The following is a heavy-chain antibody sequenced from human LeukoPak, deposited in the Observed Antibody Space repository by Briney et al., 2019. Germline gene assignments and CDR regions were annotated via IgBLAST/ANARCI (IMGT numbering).Heavy chain of an antibody. D-gene: IGHD2-2*01. Sequence: ASVKVSCKASGYTFTSYDINWVRQATGQGLEWMGWMNPNSGNTGYAQKFQGRVTMTRNTSISTAHMELSSLRSEDTAAYYCARGQYQLSPYYYGMDVWGQGTTVTVSS. CDR2: MNPNSGNT. CDR1: GYTFTSYD. J-gene: IGHJ6*02. V-gene: IGHV1-8*01. CDR3: ARGQYQLSPYYYGMDV.